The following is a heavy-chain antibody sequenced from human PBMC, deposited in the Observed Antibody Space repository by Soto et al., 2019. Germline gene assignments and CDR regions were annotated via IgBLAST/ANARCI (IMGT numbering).Heavy chain of an antibody. CDR1: GFTFSSYG. J-gene: IGHJ4*02. CDR2: ISASGGAT. CDR3: AKDVEGGSLFRGAFDY. Sequence: PGGSLRLSCAASGFTFSSYGMHWVRQAPGKGLEWVAAISASGGATIHADSVKGRLTISRDNSKNTLYLQMNSLRAEDTAVYYCAKDVEGGSLFRGAFDYWGQGTQVTVSS. D-gene: IGHD1-26*01. V-gene: IGHV3-23*01.